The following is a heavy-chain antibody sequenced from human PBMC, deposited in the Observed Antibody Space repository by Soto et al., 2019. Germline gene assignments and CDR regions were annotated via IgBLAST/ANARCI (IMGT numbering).Heavy chain of an antibody. CDR3: ARRTTVTTSGYYYYGMDV. CDR2: IYYSGST. D-gene: IGHD4-17*01. Sequence: SETLSLTCTVSGGSISSYYWSWIRQPPGKGLEWIGYIYYSGSTNYNPSLKSRVTISVDTSKNQFSLKLSSVTAADTAVYYCARRTTVTTSGYYYYGMDVWGQGTTVTVSS. J-gene: IGHJ6*02. V-gene: IGHV4-59*01. CDR1: GGSISSYY.